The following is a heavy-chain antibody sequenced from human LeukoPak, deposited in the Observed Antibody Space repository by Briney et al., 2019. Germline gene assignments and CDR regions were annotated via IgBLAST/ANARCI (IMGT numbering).Heavy chain of an antibody. Sequence: GGSLRLSCAASGFTFSTYAMSWVRQAPGKGLEWVSAIGDNGGDTKYAVSVKGRFTISRDNSRSALYLQMNTLRVEDTAIYYCGRDWKLDYWGQGTLVTVSS. D-gene: IGHD1-1*01. V-gene: IGHV3-23*01. CDR2: IGDNGGDT. J-gene: IGHJ4*02. CDR3: GRDWKLDY. CDR1: GFTFSTYA.